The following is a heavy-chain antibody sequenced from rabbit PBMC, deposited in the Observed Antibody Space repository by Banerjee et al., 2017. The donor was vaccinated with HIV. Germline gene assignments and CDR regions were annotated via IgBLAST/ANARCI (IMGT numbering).Heavy chain of an antibody. V-gene: IGHV1S40*01. CDR1: GFDLSNSYY. D-gene: IGHD7-1*01. J-gene: IGHJ4*01. CDR3: ARGAVYAGYGLNL. CDR2: INTGNGNT. Sequence: QSLEESGGDLVKPGASLTLTCTASGFDLSNSYYMCWVRQAPGKGLEWIACINTGNGNTWYASWAKGRFTISKTSSTTVTLQMTSLTAADTATYSCARGAVYAGYGLNLWCQGTLVTVS.